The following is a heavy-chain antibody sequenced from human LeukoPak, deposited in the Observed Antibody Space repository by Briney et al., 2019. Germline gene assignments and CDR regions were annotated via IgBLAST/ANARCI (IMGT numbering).Heavy chain of an antibody. J-gene: IGHJ6*02. CDR1: GFTFSSYG. D-gene: IGHD4-17*01. CDR3: AKEYGDYAYYYYYYGMDV. CDR2: ISYDGSNK. Sequence: PGGSLRLSCAASGFTFSSYGMHWVRQAPGKGLEWVAVISYDGSNKYYADSVKGRFTISRDNSKNTLYLQMNSLRAEDTAVYYCAKEYGDYAYYYYYYGMDVWGQGTTVTLSS. V-gene: IGHV3-30*18.